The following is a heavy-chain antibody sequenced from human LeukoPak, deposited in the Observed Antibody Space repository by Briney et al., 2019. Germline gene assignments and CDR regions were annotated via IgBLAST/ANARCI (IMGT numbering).Heavy chain of an antibody. D-gene: IGHD3-16*02. V-gene: IGHV3-30*02. Sequence: GGSLRVSCAGSGFSISRYGMHWVRQPPGKGLEWVAFTRYDGSNKYFADSVKGRYTISRDNSKNTLYLQMQSLRLGDSAIYYCAKDLFGDYVWGTYRAIDTWGQGTPVTVSS. CDR3: AKDLFGDYVWGTYRAIDT. J-gene: IGHJ4*02. CDR2: TRYDGSNK. CDR1: GFSISRYG.